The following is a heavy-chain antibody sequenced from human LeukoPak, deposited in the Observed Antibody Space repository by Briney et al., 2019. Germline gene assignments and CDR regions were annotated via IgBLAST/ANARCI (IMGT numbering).Heavy chain of an antibody. J-gene: IGHJ5*02. D-gene: IGHD1-26*01. CDR1: GDSISSGSFL. Sequence: SETLSLTCTVSGDSISSGSFLWGCIRQSPGKGLEWIGSISYSGSTYYNPSLKSRVTVSIDTSKNQFSLKMTSVTAADTAVYYCARWVGNRNWFDPWGQGTLVTVSS. CDR3: ARWVGNRNWFDP. CDR2: ISYSGST. V-gene: IGHV4-39*07.